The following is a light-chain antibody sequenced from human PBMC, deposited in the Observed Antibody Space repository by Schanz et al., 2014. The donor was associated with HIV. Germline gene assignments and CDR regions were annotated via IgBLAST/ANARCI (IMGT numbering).Light chain of an antibody. CDR3: QSYDLSLYGAL. V-gene: IGLV1-44*01. Sequence: QSVLAQSPSASGTPGQRVTISCSGSSSNLGSNTVHWYQQLPGTAPTLLIFGDNHRPSGVPDRFSGSKSGTSASLAISGLRSEDEADYYCQSYDLSLYGALFGGGTKLTVL. CDR2: GDN. CDR1: SSNLGSNT. J-gene: IGLJ2*01.